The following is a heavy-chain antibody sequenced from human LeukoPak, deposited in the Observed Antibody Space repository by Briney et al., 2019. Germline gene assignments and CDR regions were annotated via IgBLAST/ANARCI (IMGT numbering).Heavy chain of an antibody. CDR2: ISAYNGNT. V-gene: IGHV1-18*01. CDR3: ARDSLWFGELSSYYYYYMDV. D-gene: IGHD3-10*01. J-gene: IGHJ6*03. Sequence: ASVTVSCKASGYTFTSYGISWVRQAPGQGLEWMGWISAYNGNTNYAQKLQGRVTMTTDTSTSTAYMELRSLRSDDTAVYYCARDSLWFGELSSYYYYYMDVWGKGTTVTISS. CDR1: GYTFTSYG.